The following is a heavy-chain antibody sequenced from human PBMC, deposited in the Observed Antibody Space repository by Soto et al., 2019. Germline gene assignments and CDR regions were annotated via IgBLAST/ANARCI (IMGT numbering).Heavy chain of an antibody. CDR3: ARHTPDYDFWIGPKKYDAFDI. D-gene: IGHD3-3*01. CDR1: GGSISSYY. J-gene: IGHJ3*02. Sequence: SETLSLTCTVSGGSISSYYWSWIRQPPGKGLEWFGYIYYSGSTNYNPSLKSRVTISVDTSKNQFSLKLSSVTAADTAVYYCARHTPDYDFWIGPKKYDAFDIWGQGTMVTVSS. V-gene: IGHV4-59*08. CDR2: IYYSGST.